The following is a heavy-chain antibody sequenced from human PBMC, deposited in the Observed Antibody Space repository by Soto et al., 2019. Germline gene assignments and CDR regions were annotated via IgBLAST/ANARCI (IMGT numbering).Heavy chain of an antibody. Sequence: QVQLVESGGGVVQPGRSLRLSCAASGFTFSSYGMHWVRQAPGKGLEWVAVIWYDGSNKYYADSVKGRFTISRDNSKNTLYLQMNSLRAEDTAVYYCARDRGCTIEGLDYWGQGTLVTVSS. V-gene: IGHV3-33*01. CDR1: GFTFSSYG. J-gene: IGHJ4*02. CDR3: ARDRGCTIEGLDY. D-gene: IGHD3-3*01. CDR2: IWYDGSNK.